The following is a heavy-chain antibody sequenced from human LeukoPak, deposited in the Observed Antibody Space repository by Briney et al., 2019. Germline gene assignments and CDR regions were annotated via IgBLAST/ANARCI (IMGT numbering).Heavy chain of an antibody. Sequence: GESLKTSCKGSGYIFANYWIGWVRQMPGKGLEWMGIVYPGDSNTKYSPSFQGQVTISADRSITTAYLQWSSLKASDTAMYFCARFAYGSDYFPGHYWGQGTRVTVSS. D-gene: IGHD3-22*01. V-gene: IGHV5-51*01. CDR3: ARFAYGSDYFPGHY. CDR2: VYPGDSNT. CDR1: GYIFANYW. J-gene: IGHJ4*02.